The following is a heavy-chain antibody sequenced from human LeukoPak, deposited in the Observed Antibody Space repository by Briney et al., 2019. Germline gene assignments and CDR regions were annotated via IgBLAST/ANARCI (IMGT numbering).Heavy chain of an antibody. V-gene: IGHV3-23*01. Sequence: GGSLRLSCAASGFTFSTYAMSWVRQAPGKGLEWVSAISGSGGSTYYADSVKGRFTISRDNSKNTLYLQMNSLRAEDTALYYCARDRGDNYESSGYKDYWGQGTLVTVSS. CDR3: ARDRGDNYESSGYKDY. D-gene: IGHD3-22*01. CDR2: ISGSGGST. J-gene: IGHJ4*02. CDR1: GFTFSTYA.